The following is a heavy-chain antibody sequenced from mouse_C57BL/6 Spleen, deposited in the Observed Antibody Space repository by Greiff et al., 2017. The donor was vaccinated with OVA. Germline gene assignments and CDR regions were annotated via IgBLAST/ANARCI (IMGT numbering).Heavy chain of an antibody. CDR1: GYTFTDYY. D-gene: IGHD1-1*01. CDR3: ARSNHYYGSSFAY. Sequence: QVQLKQSGAELVRPGASVKLSCKASGYTFTDYYINWVKQRPGQGLEWIARIYPGSGNTYYNEKFKGKATLTAEKSSSTAYMQLSSLTSEDSAVYFCARSNHYYGSSFAYWGQGTLVTVSA. J-gene: IGHJ3*01. V-gene: IGHV1-76*01. CDR2: IYPGSGNT.